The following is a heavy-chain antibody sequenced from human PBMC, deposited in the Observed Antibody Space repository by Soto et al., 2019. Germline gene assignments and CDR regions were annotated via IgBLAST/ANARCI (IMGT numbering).Heavy chain of an antibody. CDR2: IYYSGST. D-gene: IGHD3-16*02. V-gene: IGHV4-59*01. J-gene: IGHJ4*02. CDR3: ARVGMITFGGVIVTTNFDY. CDR1: GGSISSYY. Sequence: SETLSLTCTVSGGSISSYYWSWIRQPPGKGLEWIGYIYYSGSTNYNPSLKGRVTISVDTSKNQFSLKLSSVTAADTAVYYCARVGMITFGGVIVTTNFDYWGQGTLVTVSS.